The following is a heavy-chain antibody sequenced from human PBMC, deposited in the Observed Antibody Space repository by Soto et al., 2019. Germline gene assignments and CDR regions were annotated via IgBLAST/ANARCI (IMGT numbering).Heavy chain of an antibody. Sequence: SETLSLTCAVSGYSISSGYYWGWLRQPPGKGLEWIGSIYHVGSTYYNPSLNSRVTLSIDMTNNHVSLILNSVTAADTAVYYCARVGPWVPYYYDSTPYTFENWFDPWGQGTLVTVSS. D-gene: IGHD3-22*01. CDR3: ARVGPWVPYYYDSTPYTFENWFDP. CDR1: GYSISSGYY. J-gene: IGHJ5*02. V-gene: IGHV4-38-2*01. CDR2: IYHVGST.